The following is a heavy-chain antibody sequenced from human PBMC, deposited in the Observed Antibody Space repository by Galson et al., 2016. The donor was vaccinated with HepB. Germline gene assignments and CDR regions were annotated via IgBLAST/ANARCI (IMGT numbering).Heavy chain of an antibody. D-gene: IGHD6-13*01. CDR1: GGTFSSYA. V-gene: IGHV1-69*13. Sequence: SVKVSCKASGGTFSSYAISWVRQAPGQGLEWMGGIIPIFGTANYAQKFQGRVTITADESTSTAYMELSSLRSEDTAVYYCATDQRYHRGQLISGAFDIWGQGTMVTVSS. CDR3: ATDQRYHRGQLISGAFDI. CDR2: IIPIFGTA. J-gene: IGHJ3*02.